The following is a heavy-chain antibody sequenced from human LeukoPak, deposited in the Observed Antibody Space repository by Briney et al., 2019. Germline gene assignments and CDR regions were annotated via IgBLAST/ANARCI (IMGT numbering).Heavy chain of an antibody. J-gene: IGHJ3*02. V-gene: IGHV4-59*08. CDR1: GGSISSYY. CDR3: ARSRAYRDAFDI. Sequence: SETLSPTCTVSGGSISSYYWSWIRQPPGKGLEWIGYIYYSGSTNYNPSLKSRVTISVDTSKNQFSLKLSSVTAADTAVYYCARSRAYRDAFDIWGQGTMVTVSS. CDR2: IYYSGST.